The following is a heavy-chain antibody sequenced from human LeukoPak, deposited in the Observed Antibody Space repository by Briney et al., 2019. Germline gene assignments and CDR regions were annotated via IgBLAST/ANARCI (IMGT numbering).Heavy chain of an antibody. D-gene: IGHD1-26*01. J-gene: IGHJ4*02. CDR1: GGTFSSYA. CDR2: IIPIFGTA. Sequence: ASVKVSCKASGGTFSSYAISWVRQAPGQGLEWMGGIIPIFGTANYAQKFQGRVTITADKSTSTAYMELSSLRSEDTAVYYCARDLEVPVSVNWGATTAGLDYWGQGTLVTVSS. V-gene: IGHV1-69*06. CDR3: ARDLEVPVSVNWGATTAGLDY.